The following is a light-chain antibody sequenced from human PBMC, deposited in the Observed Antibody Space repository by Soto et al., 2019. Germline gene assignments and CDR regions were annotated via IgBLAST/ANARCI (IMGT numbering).Light chain of an antibody. Sequence: IQMTQSPSSLSASVGDRVTITCRASQSISSYLNWYQQKPGKAPKLLIYAASSLQSGVPSRFSGSGSGTEFTLTISSLQSEDSALYYCQHYNNWLPGRTFGQGTKVDIK. CDR2: AAS. CDR1: QSISSY. J-gene: IGKJ1*01. V-gene: IGKV1-39*01. CDR3: QHYNNWLPGRT.